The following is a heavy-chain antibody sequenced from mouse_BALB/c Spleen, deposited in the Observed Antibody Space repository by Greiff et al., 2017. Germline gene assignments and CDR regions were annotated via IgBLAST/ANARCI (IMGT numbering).Heavy chain of an antibody. Sequence: EVQLQESGSGLVKPSQSLSLTCSVTGYSITSGYYWNWIRQFPGNKLEWMGYISYDGSNNYNPSLKNRISITRDTSKNQFFLKLNSVTTEDTATYYCASLDYAMDYWGQGTSVTVSS. CDR1: GYSITSGYY. J-gene: IGHJ4*01. CDR2: ISYDGSN. V-gene: IGHV3-6*02. CDR3: ASLDYAMDY.